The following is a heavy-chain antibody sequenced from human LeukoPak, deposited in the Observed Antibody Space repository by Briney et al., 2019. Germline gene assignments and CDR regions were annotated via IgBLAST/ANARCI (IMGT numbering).Heavy chain of an antibody. V-gene: IGHV1-46*01. CDR3: ARNLRSGWYKSPTPFDY. CDR2: SNPSGGST. D-gene: IGHD6-19*01. J-gene: IGHJ4*02. CDR1: GYTFTTYY. Sequence: GASVKASSKASGYTFTTYYMHWGRQPPGQGLEWMGISNPSGGSTSYAQKFQGRVTMTEDTSTDTAYMELSSLRSEDTAVYYCARNLRSGWYKSPTPFDYWGQGTLVTVSS.